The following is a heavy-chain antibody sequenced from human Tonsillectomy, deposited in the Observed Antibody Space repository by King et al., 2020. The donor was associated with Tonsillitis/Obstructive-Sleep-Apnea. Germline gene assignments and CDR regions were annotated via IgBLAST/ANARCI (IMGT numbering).Heavy chain of an antibody. Sequence: VQLVESGGGLVQPGGSLRLSCAASGFTFSSYDMHWVRQATGKGLEWVSAIGTAGDTYYPGSVKGRFTISRENAKNSLYLQMTSLRAGDTAVYYCARAGYCSSTSCLFAFDYWGQGTLVTVSS. CDR2: IGTAGDT. J-gene: IGHJ4*02. D-gene: IGHD2-2*01. CDR3: ARAGYCSSTSCLFAFDY. CDR1: GFTFSSYD. V-gene: IGHV3-13*04.